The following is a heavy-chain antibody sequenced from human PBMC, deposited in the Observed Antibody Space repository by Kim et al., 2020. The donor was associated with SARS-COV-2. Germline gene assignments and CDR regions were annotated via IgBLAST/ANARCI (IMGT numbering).Heavy chain of an antibody. J-gene: IGHJ3*02. CDR1: GFTFTEYC. CDR3: ARDGRLTVYSPEAFDI. D-gene: IGHD3-9*01. V-gene: IGHV3-74*01. Sequence: GGSLRLSCAASGFTFTEYCMHWVRQAPGKGLMWVSRIDTDGSATAYSDSVRGRFTISRDIAKNTLYLQMNSLTAEDTAVYYCARDGRLTVYSPEAFDIWGQGTMVTVS. CDR2: IDTDGSAT.